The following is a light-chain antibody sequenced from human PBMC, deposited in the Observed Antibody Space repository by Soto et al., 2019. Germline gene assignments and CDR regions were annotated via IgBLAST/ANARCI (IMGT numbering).Light chain of an antibody. CDR1: SSDVGSYNL. Sequence: QSALTQPASLSGSPGQSITISCTGISSDVGSYNLVSWYQQHPGKAPKLMIYEGSKLPSGVSNRFSGSKSGNTASLTISGLQAEDEADYYCCSYAGSSGYVFGTGTKLTVL. CDR2: EGS. J-gene: IGLJ1*01. V-gene: IGLV2-23*01. CDR3: CSYAGSSGYV.